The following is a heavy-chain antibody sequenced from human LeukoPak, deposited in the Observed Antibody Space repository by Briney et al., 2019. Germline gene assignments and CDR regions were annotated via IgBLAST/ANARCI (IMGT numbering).Heavy chain of an antibody. Sequence: GGSLTLSCAASGIAVTGNYMSWVRQPPGKGLEWVAFISINTDTFYADSVRGRFTISRDSFKNTLFLQMNSLRDEDSAVYYCAIAQSWDELFDSWGQGTLVTVSS. CDR3: AIAQSWDELFDS. V-gene: IGHV3-53*01. D-gene: IGHD1-1*01. CDR1: GIAVTGNY. CDR2: ISINTDT. J-gene: IGHJ4*02.